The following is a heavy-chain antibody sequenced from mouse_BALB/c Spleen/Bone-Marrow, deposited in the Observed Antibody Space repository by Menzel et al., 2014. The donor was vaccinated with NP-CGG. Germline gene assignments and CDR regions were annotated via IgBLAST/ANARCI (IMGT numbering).Heavy chain of an antibody. Sequence: EVQLQQSGPELVKPGASVKISCKASGYSFTGYFMNWVMQSHGKSLEWIGRINPYNGDTFYNQKFKGKATLTVDKSSSTAHMELRSLASEDSAVYYCVRSGDYDGFAYWGQGTLVTVSA. CDR1: GYSFTGYF. CDR3: VRSGDYDGFAY. V-gene: IGHV1-20*02. J-gene: IGHJ3*01. CDR2: INPYNGDT. D-gene: IGHD2-4*01.